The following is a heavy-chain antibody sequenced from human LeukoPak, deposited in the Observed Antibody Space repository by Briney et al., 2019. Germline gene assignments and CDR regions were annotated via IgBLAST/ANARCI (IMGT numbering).Heavy chain of an antibody. D-gene: IGHD3-10*01. V-gene: IGHV3-33*01. CDR1: GFTFSSYG. CDR2: IWYDGSNK. Sequence: QPGRSLRLSCAASGFTFSSYGMHWVRQAPGKGLEWAAVIWYDGSNKYYADSVKGRFTISRDNSRSTLYLQMNSLRPEDTAIYYCAREGYYGSGSPPSLYFDYWGQGTLVTVSS. CDR3: AREGYYGSGSPPSLYFDY. J-gene: IGHJ4*02.